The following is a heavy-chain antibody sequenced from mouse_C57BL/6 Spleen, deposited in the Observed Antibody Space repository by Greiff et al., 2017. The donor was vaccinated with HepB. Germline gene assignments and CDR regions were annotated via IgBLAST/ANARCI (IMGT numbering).Heavy chain of an antibody. J-gene: IGHJ2*01. Sequence: QVQLQQPGAELVKPGASVKLSCKASGYTFTSYWMQWVKQRPGQGLEWIGEIDPSDSYTNYNQKFKGKATLTVDTSSRTAYMQLSSLTSEDSAVYDWASRLNYYGLQGYWGKGTTLTVSS. D-gene: IGHD1-1*01. CDR2: IDPSDSYT. CDR1: GYTFTSYW. V-gene: IGHV1-50*01. CDR3: ASRLNYYGLQGY.